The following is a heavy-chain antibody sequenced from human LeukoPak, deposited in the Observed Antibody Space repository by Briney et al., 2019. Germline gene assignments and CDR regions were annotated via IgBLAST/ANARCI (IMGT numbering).Heavy chain of an antibody. CDR2: ISYDGSNK. CDR1: GFTFSSYG. CDR3: AGTYDSSGYYPDKVDY. Sequence: GRSLRLSCAASGFTFSSYGMHWVRQAPGKGLERVAVISYDGSNKYYADSVKGRFTISRDNSKNTLYLQMNSLRAEDTAVYYCAGTYDSSGYYPDKVDYWGQGTLVTVSS. D-gene: IGHD3-22*01. V-gene: IGHV3-30*03. J-gene: IGHJ4*02.